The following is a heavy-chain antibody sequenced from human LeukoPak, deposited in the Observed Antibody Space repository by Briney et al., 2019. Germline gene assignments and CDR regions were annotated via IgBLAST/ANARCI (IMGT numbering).Heavy chain of an antibody. CDR2: INHSGST. V-gene: IGHV4-34*01. D-gene: IGHD6-6*01. CDR1: GGSFSGYY. J-gene: IGHJ2*01. Sequence: SETLSLTCAVYGGSFSGYYWSWIRQPPGKGLEWIGEINHSGSTNYNPSLKSRVTISVDTSKNQFSLKLSSVTAADTAVYYCARGLYLRAYSSSIPGRYFDLWGRGTLVTVSS. CDR3: ARGLYLRAYSSSIPGRYFDL.